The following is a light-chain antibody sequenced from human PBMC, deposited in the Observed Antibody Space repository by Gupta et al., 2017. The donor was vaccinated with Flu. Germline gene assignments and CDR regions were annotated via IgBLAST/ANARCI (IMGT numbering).Light chain of an antibody. CDR1: GSNIGAGYD. J-gene: IGLJ2*01. V-gene: IGLV1-40*01. CDR3: QSYDSSLSDVV. Sequence: HSVLTQPPSVSGAPGQRVTISCTGSGSNIGAGYDVHWYRQFPGTAPKLLIFSNNNRPSGVPDRFSDSKSGTSVSLAITGLQAEDEADYYCQSYDSSLSDVVFGGGTKLTVL. CDR2: SNN.